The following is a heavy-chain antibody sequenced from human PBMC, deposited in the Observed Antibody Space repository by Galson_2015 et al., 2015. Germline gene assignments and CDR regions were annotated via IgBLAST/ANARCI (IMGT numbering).Heavy chain of an antibody. CDR1: GGTFSSYT. V-gene: IGHV1-69*04. Sequence: SCKASGGTFSSYTISWVRQAPGQGLEWMGRIIPILGIANYAQKFQGRVTITADKSTSTAYMELSSLRSEDTAVYYCARDVVEGGSYGPNWFDPWGQGTLVTVSS. CDR3: ARDVVEGGSYGPNWFDP. D-gene: IGHD1-26*01. J-gene: IGHJ5*02. CDR2: IIPILGIA.